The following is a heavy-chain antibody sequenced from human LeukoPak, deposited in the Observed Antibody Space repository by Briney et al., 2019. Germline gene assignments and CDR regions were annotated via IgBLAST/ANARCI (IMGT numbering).Heavy chain of an antibody. CDR3: ARDGGRWHSYDY. Sequence: PSETLSLTCTVSGGSISSSSYYWSWIRQPPGKGLEWIGYIYYSGSTNYNPSLKSRVTISVDTSKNQFSLKLSSVTAADTAVYYCARDGGRWHSYDYWGQGTLVTVSS. J-gene: IGHJ4*02. V-gene: IGHV4-61*01. CDR1: GGSISSSSYY. CDR2: IYYSGST. D-gene: IGHD3-16*01.